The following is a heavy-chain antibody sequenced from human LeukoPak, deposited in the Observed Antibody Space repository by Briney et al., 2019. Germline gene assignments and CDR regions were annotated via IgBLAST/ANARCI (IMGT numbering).Heavy chain of an antibody. CDR3: ARDRGYTYGHPLDY. CDR2: IWHDGSNK. V-gene: IGHV3-33*01. D-gene: IGHD5-18*01. CDR1: GFTFTTYD. Sequence: PGGSLRLSCAASGFTFTTYDMHWVRQAPGKGLEWVALIWHDGSNKYYGDSVKDRFTISRDNSKNTLYLQMDSLRAEDTAVYYCARDRGYTYGHPLDYWGQGTLVTVSS. J-gene: IGHJ4*02.